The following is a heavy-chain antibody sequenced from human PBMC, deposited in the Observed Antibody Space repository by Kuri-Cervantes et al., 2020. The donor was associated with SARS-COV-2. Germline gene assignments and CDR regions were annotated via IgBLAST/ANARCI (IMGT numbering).Heavy chain of an antibody. CDR1: GYTFTSYD. Sequence: ASVKVSCKASGYTFTSYDINWVRQATGQGLEWMGWMNPNSGNTGYAQKFQGRVTMTRNTSISTAYMELSSLRSEDTAVYYCARGGGHSGYGNYYMDVWGKGTTVTVSS. CDR3: ARGGGHSGYGNYYMDV. D-gene: IGHD5-12*01. J-gene: IGHJ6*03. CDR2: MNPNSGNT. V-gene: IGHV1-8*01.